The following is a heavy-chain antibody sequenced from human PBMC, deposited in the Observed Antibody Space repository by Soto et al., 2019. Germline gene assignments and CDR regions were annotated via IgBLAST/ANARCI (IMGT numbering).Heavy chain of an antibody. CDR3: AKLVVASTRHTDFDS. V-gene: IGHV4-39*01. CDR1: GGSINSNNYY. J-gene: IGHJ4*02. CDR2: IYYDGST. Sequence: QMQLQESGPGLVKPSETLSLTCTVSGGSINSNNYYWAWIRQPPGKGLAWIASIYYDGSTYYNPSLKSRVTISIDTSKNQFSLRLRSVTAADTAIYYCAKLVVASTRHTDFDSWGQGTLVTVSS. D-gene: IGHD2-15*01.